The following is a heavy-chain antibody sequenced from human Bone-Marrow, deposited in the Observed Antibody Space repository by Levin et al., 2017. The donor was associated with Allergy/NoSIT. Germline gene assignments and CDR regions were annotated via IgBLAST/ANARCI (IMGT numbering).Heavy chain of an antibody. CDR1: GYTFTSYA. D-gene: IGHD4-17*01. CDR2: INTNTGNP. J-gene: IGHJ5*02. CDR3: ARDYVTYGDPILNWFDP. Sequence: ASVKVSCKASGYTFTSYAMNWVRQAPGQGLEWMGWINTNTGNPTYAQGFTGRFVFSLDTSVSTAYLQISSLKAEDTAVYYCARDYVTYGDPILNWFDPWGQGTLVTVSS. V-gene: IGHV7-4-1*02.